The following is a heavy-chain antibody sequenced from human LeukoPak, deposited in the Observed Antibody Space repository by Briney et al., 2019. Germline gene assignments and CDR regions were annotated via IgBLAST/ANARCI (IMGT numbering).Heavy chain of an antibody. Sequence: PGGSLRLSCEASGFTFSSYAMTWVRQAPGKGLEWVSAITGSGGSTYYADSVSGRFTISRDNSNNILYLQMNSLRAEDTAVYYCARVSGIAVAGTTPGSFDIWGQGTMLTVSS. J-gene: IGHJ3*02. CDR1: GFTFSSYA. D-gene: IGHD6-19*01. V-gene: IGHV3-23*01. CDR2: ITGSGGST. CDR3: ARVSGIAVAGTTPGSFDI.